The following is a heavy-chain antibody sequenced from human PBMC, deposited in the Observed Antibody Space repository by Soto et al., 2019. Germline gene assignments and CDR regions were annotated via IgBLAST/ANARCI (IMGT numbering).Heavy chain of an antibody. Sequence: QVQLQQWGAGLLKPSETLSLTCAVYGGSFSGYYWSWIRQPPGKGLEWIGEINHSGSTNYNPSLKSRVTISVDTSKNQFSLKLSSVTAADTAVYYCARGWHIVVVTAIVRWLFDPWGQGTLVTVSS. D-gene: IGHD2-21*02. CDR3: ARGWHIVVVTAIVRWLFDP. CDR2: INHSGST. CDR1: GGSFSGYY. V-gene: IGHV4-34*01. J-gene: IGHJ5*02.